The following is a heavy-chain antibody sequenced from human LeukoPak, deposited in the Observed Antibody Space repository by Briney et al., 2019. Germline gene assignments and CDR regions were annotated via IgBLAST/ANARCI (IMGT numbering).Heavy chain of an antibody. V-gene: IGHV3-33*01. Sequence: PPGGSLRLFCAASGFTFSSYGMHWVRQAPGKGLEWVAVIWYDGSNKYYADSVKGRFTISRDNSKNTLYLQMNSLRAEDTAVYYCASSYYDSSGFNYWGQGTLVTVSS. D-gene: IGHD3-22*01. CDR1: GFTFSSYG. J-gene: IGHJ4*02. CDR3: ASSYYDSSGFNY. CDR2: IWYDGSNK.